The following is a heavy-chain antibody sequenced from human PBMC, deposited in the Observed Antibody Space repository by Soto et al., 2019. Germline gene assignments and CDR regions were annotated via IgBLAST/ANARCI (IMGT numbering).Heavy chain of an antibody. Sequence: GGSLRLSCAASGFTFSSYAMSWVRQAPGKGLEWVSAISGSGGSTYYADSVKGRFTISRDNSKNTLYLQMNSLKAEDTAVYYCAKDRDIVATLGEVDYWGQGTLVTVSS. J-gene: IGHJ4*02. D-gene: IGHD5-12*01. CDR2: ISGSGGST. CDR1: GFTFSSYA. CDR3: AKDRDIVATLGEVDY. V-gene: IGHV3-23*01.